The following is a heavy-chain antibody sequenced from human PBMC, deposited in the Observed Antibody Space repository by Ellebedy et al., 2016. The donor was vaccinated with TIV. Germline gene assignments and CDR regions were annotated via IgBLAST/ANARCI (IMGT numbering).Heavy chain of an antibody. CDR2: IYYSGST. CDR1: GGSISSSSYY. D-gene: IGHD5-24*01. V-gene: IGHV4-39*01. CDR3: ARVFHWGEMATIGDYYGMDV. Sequence: GSLRLSCTVSGGSISSSSYYWGWIRQPPGKGLEWIGSIYYSGSTYYNPSLKSRVTISVDTSKNQFSLKLSSVIAADTAVYYCARVFHWGEMATIGDYYGMDVWGQGTTVTVSS. J-gene: IGHJ6*02.